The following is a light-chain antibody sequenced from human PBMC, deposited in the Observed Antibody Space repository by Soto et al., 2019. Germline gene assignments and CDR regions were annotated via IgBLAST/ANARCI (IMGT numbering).Light chain of an antibody. V-gene: IGKV1-16*01. CDR1: QAVSTY. J-gene: IGKJ4*01. CDR3: QQYATYPLT. CDR2: AVS. Sequence: DIQMTQSPSSLSASVGDRVIITCRASQAVSTYVAWFQQKPGKAPKSLSYAVSHLQIGVPSRFSGSRSGTDFTLTISSLQPEDFATYYCQQYATYPLTFGGGTSVDIK.